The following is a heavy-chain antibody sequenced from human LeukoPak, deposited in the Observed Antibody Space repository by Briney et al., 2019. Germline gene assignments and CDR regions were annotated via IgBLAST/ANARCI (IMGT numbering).Heavy chain of an antibody. D-gene: IGHD6-19*01. CDR1: GGTFSSYA. CDR2: IIPILGIA. Sequence: GASVKVSCKASGGTFSSYAISWVRQAPGQGLEWMGRIIPILGIANYAQKFQGRVTITADKSTSTAYMELSSLRSEDTAVYYCAREWSVAGKELGEYYYYGMDVWGQGTTVTVSS. V-gene: IGHV1-69*04. CDR3: AREWSVAGKELGEYYYYGMDV. J-gene: IGHJ6*02.